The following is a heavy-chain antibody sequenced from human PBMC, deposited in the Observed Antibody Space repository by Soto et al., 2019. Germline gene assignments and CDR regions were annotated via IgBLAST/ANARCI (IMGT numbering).Heavy chain of an antibody. Sequence: GGSLRLSCAASGFTFSSYSMNWVRQAPGKGLEWVSSISSSSSYIYYADSVKGRFTISRDNAKNSLYLQMNSLRAEDTAVYYCARAPIVDIVAAASMDVWGQGTTVTVSS. V-gene: IGHV3-21*01. CDR3: ARAPIVDIVAAASMDV. D-gene: IGHD5-12*01. CDR1: GFTFSSYS. J-gene: IGHJ6*02. CDR2: ISSSSSYI.